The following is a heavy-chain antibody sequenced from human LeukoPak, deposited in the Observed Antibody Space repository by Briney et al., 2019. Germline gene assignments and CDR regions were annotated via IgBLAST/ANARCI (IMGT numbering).Heavy chain of an antibody. Sequence: GESLRLSCAASGFPFSSYGMHWVRQAPGKGLVWVSRINGEGSSTDYADSVQGRFTISRDNAKNTIYLQMNSLRAEDTAVYYCARGRGSGDGDFWGQGTLVTVSS. D-gene: IGHD6-19*01. V-gene: IGHV3-74*01. CDR1: GFPFSSYG. CDR2: INGEGSST. J-gene: IGHJ4*02. CDR3: ARGRGSGDGDF.